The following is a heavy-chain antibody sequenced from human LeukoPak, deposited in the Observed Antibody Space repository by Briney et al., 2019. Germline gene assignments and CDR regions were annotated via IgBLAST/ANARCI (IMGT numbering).Heavy chain of an antibody. CDR3: ARVVRSSGWYYFDY. J-gene: IGHJ4*02. V-gene: IGHV4-4*07. CDR1: GGSISSYY. D-gene: IGHD6-19*01. CDR2: IYTSGGT. Sequence: SETLSLTCTVSGGSISSYYWSWIRQPAGKGLEWIGRIYTSGGTNYNPSLKSRVTMSVDTSKNQFSLKLSSVTAADTAVYYCARVVRSSGWYYFDYWGQGTLVTVSS.